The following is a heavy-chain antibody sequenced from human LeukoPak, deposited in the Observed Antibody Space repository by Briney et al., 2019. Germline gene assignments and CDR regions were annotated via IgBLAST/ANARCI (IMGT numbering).Heavy chain of an antibody. Sequence: GASVKVSCKASGGIVSSYGISWVRQAPGQGLEWMGGIIPMFDTAYYAQRFQGRLTITADKSTSTAYMELSSLTSEDTAVYYCARADNWEGAKGDWGQGTMVTVSS. J-gene: IGHJ3*01. D-gene: IGHD3-16*01. V-gene: IGHV1-69*06. CDR3: ARADNWEGAKGD. CDR2: IIPMFDTA. CDR1: GGIVSSYG.